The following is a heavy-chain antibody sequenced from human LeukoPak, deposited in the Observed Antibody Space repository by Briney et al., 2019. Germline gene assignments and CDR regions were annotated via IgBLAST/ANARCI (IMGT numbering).Heavy chain of an antibody. J-gene: IGHJ4*02. D-gene: IGHD5-12*01. CDR2: IHHSGST. Sequence: SEPLSLTYALSVVSLSSSKGWHWAGQPPGKGREWFGRIHHSGSTNYNPSLKSRVTISVDKSKNQFSLKLSSVTAADTAVYYCSRLSGYDWESFYDYWGQGTLVTVSS. V-gene: IGHV4-4*02. CDR3: SRLSGYDWESFYDY. CDR1: VVSLSSSKG.